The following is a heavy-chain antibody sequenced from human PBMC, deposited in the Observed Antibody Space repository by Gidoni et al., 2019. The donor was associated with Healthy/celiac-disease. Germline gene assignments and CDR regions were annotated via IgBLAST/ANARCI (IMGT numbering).Heavy chain of an antibody. Sequence: EVQLVESGGGLVQPGGSLKLSCAASGFPFSGSAMHWVRQASGKGLEWVGRIRSKANSYATAYAASVKGRFTISRDDSKNTAYLQMNSLKTEDTAVYYCTRLLGYCSGGSCYDEDYWGQGTLVTVSS. V-gene: IGHV3-73*01. CDR3: TRLLGYCSGGSCYDEDY. J-gene: IGHJ4*02. CDR2: IRSKANSYAT. D-gene: IGHD2-15*01. CDR1: GFPFSGSA.